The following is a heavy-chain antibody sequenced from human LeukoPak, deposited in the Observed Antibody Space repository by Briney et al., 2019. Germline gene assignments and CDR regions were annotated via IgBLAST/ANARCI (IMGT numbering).Heavy chain of an antibody. CDR1: GYTFTSYA. Sequence: ASVEVSCKASGYTFTSYAMNWVRQAPGQGLEWMGWINTNTGNPTYAQGFTGRFVFSLDTSVSTAYLQISSLKAEDTAVYYCASSYSSSWYYFDYWGQGTLVTVSS. V-gene: IGHV7-4-1*02. CDR2: INTNTGNP. CDR3: ASSYSSSWYYFDY. D-gene: IGHD6-13*01. J-gene: IGHJ4*02.